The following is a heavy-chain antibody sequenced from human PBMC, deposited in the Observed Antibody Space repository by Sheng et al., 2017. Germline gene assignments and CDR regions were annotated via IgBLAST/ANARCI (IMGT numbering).Heavy chain of an antibody. J-gene: IGHJ3*02. CDR2: ISSSSSYI. CDR1: GFTFSSYS. CDR3: ARVTGTYYAGDAFDI. V-gene: IGHV3-21*01. Sequence: EVQLVESGGDLVKPGGSLRLSCAASGFTFSSYSMNWVRQAPGKGLEWVSLISSSSSYIYYADPVKGRFTISRDNAKNSLYLHMNSLRAEDTAVYYCARVTGTYYAGDAFDIWGQGTMVTVSS. D-gene: IGHD2-15*01.